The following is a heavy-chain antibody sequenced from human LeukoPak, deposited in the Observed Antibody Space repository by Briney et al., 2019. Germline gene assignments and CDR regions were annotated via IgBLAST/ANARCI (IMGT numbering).Heavy chain of an antibody. CDR2: INPNSGST. D-gene: IGHD4-17*01. CDR3: ARRGNYGDYFDY. J-gene: IGHJ4*02. Sequence: ASVKVSCKSSGYTFTGYYMHWVRQAPGQGLEWMGWINPNSGSTNYAQKFQGRVTMTRDTSISTAFMDLSRLRSDDTAVYYCARRGNYGDYFDYWGQGTLVTVSS. CDR1: GYTFTGYY. V-gene: IGHV1-2*02.